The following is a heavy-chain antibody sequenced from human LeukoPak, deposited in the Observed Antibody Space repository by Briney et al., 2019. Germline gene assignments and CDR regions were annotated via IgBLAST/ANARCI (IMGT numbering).Heavy chain of an antibody. CDR3: ARDMYNWNYLDWFDP. CDR1: GFTFSSYA. J-gene: IGHJ5*02. CDR2: ISYDGSNK. V-gene: IGHV3-30-3*01. Sequence: PGRSLRLSCAASGFTFSSYAMHWVRQAPGKGLEWVALISYDGSNKYYADSVKGRFTISRDNSKNTLYLQMNSLRVEDTAVYYCARDMYNWNYLDWFDPWGQGTLVTVSS. D-gene: IGHD1-7*01.